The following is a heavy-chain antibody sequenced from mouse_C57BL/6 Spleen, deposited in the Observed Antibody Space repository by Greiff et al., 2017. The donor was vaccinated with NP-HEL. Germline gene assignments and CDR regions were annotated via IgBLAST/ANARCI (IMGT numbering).Heavy chain of an antibody. J-gene: IGHJ4*01. CDR2: IDPENGGT. CDR1: GYTFTDYE. V-gene: IGHV1-15*01. CDR3: TRRFFYAMDY. Sequence: VKLQESGAELVRPGASVTLSCKASGYTFTDYEMHWVKQTPVHGLEWIGAIDPENGGTAYNQKFKGKAILTADKSSSTAYMELRSLTSEDSAVYYCTRRFFYAMDYWGQGTSATVSS.